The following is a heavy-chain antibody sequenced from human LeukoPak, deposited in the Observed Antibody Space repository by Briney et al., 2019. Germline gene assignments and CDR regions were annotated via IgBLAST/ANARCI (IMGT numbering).Heavy chain of an antibody. V-gene: IGHV3-21*01. Sequence: GGSLRLSCEASGFTFSSYSMNWVRQAPGKGLDGVSSVSSSSSYIYYADSVKGRFTISRDNAKNSLYLQMNSLRAEDTAVYYCARENYDFWSGCSGWFDPWGQGTLVTVSS. CDR3: ARENYDFWSGCSGWFDP. CDR1: GFTFSSYS. CDR2: VSSSSSYI. D-gene: IGHD3-3*01. J-gene: IGHJ5*02.